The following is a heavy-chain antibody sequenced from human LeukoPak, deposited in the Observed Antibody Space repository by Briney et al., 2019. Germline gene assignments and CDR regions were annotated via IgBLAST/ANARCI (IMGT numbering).Heavy chain of an antibody. CDR2: INRDGSST. V-gene: IGHV3-74*03. CDR3: VRDETRASGLGDD. J-gene: IGHJ4*02. D-gene: IGHD3-10*01. Sequence: GGSLRLSCAASGFTFSSYWMHWVRQAPGNGLMWVSRINRDGSSTTYADSVKGRFTISGDNAKNTLYLQMNSLRAEDTAVYYCVRDETRASGLGDDWGQGTLVTVSS. CDR1: GFTFSSYW.